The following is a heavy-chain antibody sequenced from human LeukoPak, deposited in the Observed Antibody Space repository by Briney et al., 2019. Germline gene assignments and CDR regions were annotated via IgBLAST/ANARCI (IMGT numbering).Heavy chain of an antibody. CDR3: ARLTRYERWELTPYFDY. J-gene: IGHJ4*02. CDR2: IYYSGST. D-gene: IGHD1-26*01. Sequence: SETLSLTCTVSGGSINSYYWSWIRQPPGKGLEWIGYIYYSGSTNYNPSLKSRVTISVDTSKNQFSLKLSSVTAADTAVYYCARLTRYERWELTPYFDYWGQGTLVTVSS. CDR1: GGSINSYY. V-gene: IGHV4-59*08.